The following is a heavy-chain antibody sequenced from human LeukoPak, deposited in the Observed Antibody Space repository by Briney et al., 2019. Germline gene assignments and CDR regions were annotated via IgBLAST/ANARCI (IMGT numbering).Heavy chain of an antibody. CDR2: ISGSGYST. CDR3: AKDLMVRGVPPSDAFDI. CDR1: GFTFSSYA. J-gene: IGHJ3*02. Sequence: GGSLRLSCVASGFTFSSYAMSRVRQAPGKGLEWVSSISGSGYSTYYADSVKGRFTVSRDNSKNTLYLQMNTLRAEDTAVYYCAKDLMVRGVPPSDAFDIWGQGTMLTVSS. D-gene: IGHD3-10*01. V-gene: IGHV3-23*01.